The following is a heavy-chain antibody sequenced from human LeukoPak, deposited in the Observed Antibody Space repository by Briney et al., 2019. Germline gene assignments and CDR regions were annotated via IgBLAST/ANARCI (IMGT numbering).Heavy chain of an antibody. CDR1: GYTFTSYG. D-gene: IGHD3-16*01. CDR2: ISAYNGNT. V-gene: IGHV1-18*01. Sequence: ASVKVSCKASGYTFTSYGISWVRQAPGQGLEWMGWISAYNGNTNYAQKLQGRVTMTTDTSTSTAYRELRSLRSDDTAVYYCARGSRGDYYYYMDVWGKGTTVTVSS. J-gene: IGHJ6*03. CDR3: ARGSRGDYYYYMDV.